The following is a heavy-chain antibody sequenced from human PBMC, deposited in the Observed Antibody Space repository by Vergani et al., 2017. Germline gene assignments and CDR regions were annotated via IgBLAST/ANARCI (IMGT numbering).Heavy chain of an antibody. V-gene: IGHV3-30*02. CDR2: VRADGSTK. Sequence: QVQLVESGGAVVQPGGSLRLSCTASGFTFSYYGMHWVRQAPGKGLEWVAFVRADGSTKYYADSVKGRFTISRDNSKNTLYLQMNTLRAEDTALYCCVKVSCPRLGLFDYWGQGTLVTVSS. CDR1: GFTFSYYG. CDR3: VKVSCPRLGLFDY. J-gene: IGHJ4*02. D-gene: IGHD1-26*01.